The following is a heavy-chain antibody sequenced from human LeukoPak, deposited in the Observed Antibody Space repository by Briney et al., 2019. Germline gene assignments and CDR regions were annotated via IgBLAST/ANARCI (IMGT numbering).Heavy chain of an antibody. CDR2: IYYSGST. D-gene: IGHD3-10*01. J-gene: IGHJ4*02. V-gene: IGHV4-31*03. CDR3: ARAYFTMPQVPRFDY. CDR1: GGSISSGGYY. Sequence: SQTLSLTCTVSGGSISSGGYYWSWIRQHPGKGLEWIGYIYYSGSTYYNPSLKSRVTISVDTSKNQFSLKLSSVTAADTAVYYCARAYFTMPQVPRFDYWGQGTLVTVSS.